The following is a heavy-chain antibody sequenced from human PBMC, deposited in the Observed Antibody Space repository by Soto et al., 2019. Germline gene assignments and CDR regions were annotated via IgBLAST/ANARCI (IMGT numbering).Heavy chain of an antibody. CDR1: GFIFSDYY. V-gene: IGHV3-11*06. CDR3: ARPNSGYAWDY. J-gene: IGHJ4*02. CDR2: ISSSSYYT. Sequence: QVQLVESGGGLVKPGGSLRLSCVASGFIFSDYYMSWIRQAPGKGLEWVSYISSSSYYTNYADSVKGRFTISRDNAKNSLYLQMNSLRAEDTAVYYCARPNSGYAWDYWGQGTLVTVSS. D-gene: IGHD5-12*01.